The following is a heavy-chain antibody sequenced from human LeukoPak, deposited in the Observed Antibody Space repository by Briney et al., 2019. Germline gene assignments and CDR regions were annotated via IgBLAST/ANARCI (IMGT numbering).Heavy chain of an antibody. J-gene: IGHJ4*02. D-gene: IGHD2-15*01. Sequence: ASVKASCKASGYTFTSYGISWVRQAPGQGLEWMGWISAYNGNTNYAQKLQGRVTMTTDTSTSTAYMELRSLRSDDTAVYYCARDCSGGSCYSTVDYWGQGTLVTVSS. CDR1: GYTFTSYG. CDR3: ARDCSGGSCYSTVDY. V-gene: IGHV1-18*04. CDR2: ISAYNGNT.